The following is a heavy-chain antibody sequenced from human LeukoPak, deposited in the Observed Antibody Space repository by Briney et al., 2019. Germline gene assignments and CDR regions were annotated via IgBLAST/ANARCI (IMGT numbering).Heavy chain of an antibody. Sequence: GGSLRLSCAASGFSFSIYTMNWVRQAPGKGLEWVSYISSTSSITYYADSVQGRFTISRDNAENSLYLQMNSLRAEDTAVYYCARGDNWNYGIDYWGQGNLVTVSS. CDR2: ISSTSSIT. J-gene: IGHJ4*02. CDR1: GFSFSIYT. D-gene: IGHD1-7*01. V-gene: IGHV3-48*01. CDR3: ARGDNWNYGIDY.